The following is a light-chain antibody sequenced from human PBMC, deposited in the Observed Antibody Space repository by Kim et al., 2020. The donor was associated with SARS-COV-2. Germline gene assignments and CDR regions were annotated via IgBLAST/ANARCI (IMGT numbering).Light chain of an antibody. CDR3: QQDNNWTTWT. J-gene: IGKJ1*01. V-gene: IGKV3-15*01. CDR1: QSVSSN. Sequence: SPGERATLSCRASQSVSSNFAWYQQKPGQAPRLLSYGAATRATGVQARYSGSGSGKEFTLTISSLQSEDFALYYCQQDNNWTTWTFGQGTKVDIK. CDR2: GAA.